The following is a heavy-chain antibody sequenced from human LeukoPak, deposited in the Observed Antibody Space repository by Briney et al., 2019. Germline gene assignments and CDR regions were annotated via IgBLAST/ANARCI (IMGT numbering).Heavy chain of an antibody. J-gene: IGHJ5*02. V-gene: IGHV4-39*07. Sequence: SETLSLTCTVSGGSISSSSYYWGWIRQPPGKGLEWIGSIYYSGSTYYNPSLKSRVTISVDTSKNQFSLKLSSVTAADTAVYYCARALAVAGRNWFDPWGQGTLVTVSS. CDR1: GGSISSSSYY. CDR3: ARALAVAGRNWFDP. CDR2: IYYSGST. D-gene: IGHD6-19*01.